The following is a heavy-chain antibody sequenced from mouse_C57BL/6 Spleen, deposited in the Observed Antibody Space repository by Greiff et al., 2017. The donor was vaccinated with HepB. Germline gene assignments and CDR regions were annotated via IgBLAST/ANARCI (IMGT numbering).Heavy chain of an antibody. CDR3: ARRVPGHFDY. CDR1: GYTFTSYW. D-gene: IGHD2-14*01. CDR2: IDPSDSYT. J-gene: IGHJ2*01. V-gene: IGHV1-69*01. Sequence: VQLQQPGAELVMPGASVKLSCKASGYTFTSYWMHWVKQRPGQGLEWIGEIDPSDSYTNYNQKFKGKSTLTVDKSSSTAYMQLSSLTSEDSAVYYCARRVPGHFDYWGQGTTLTVSS.